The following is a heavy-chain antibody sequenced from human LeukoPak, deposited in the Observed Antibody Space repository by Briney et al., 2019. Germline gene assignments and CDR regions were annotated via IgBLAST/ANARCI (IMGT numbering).Heavy chain of an antibody. CDR2: ISSSSSYI. CDR1: GFTFSSYS. V-gene: IGHV3-21*01. D-gene: IGHD2-15*01. J-gene: IGHJ6*02. Sequence: GGSLRLSWAASGFTFSSYSMNWVRQAPGKGLEWVSSISSSSSYIYYADSVKGRFTISRDNAKNSLYLQMNSLRAEDTAVYYCASWDDGGSRGGMDVWGQGTTVTVSS. CDR3: ASWDDGGSRGGMDV.